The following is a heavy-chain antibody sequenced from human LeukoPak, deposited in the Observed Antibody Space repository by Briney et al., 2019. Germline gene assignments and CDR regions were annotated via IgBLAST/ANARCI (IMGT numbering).Heavy chain of an antibody. CDR1: GDSTNTYF. J-gene: IGHJ4*02. Sequence: PSETLSLTCSIFGDSTNTYFWSWIRQPPGKGLEWIGYFYYTGTTDYNPSLNSRVTISVDTSKNQFSLKVNSVTAADTGVYYCASKSTDHGELRFDYWGQGTLVTVSS. CDR3: ASKSTDHGELRFDY. V-gene: IGHV4-59*01. D-gene: IGHD4-17*01. CDR2: FYYTGTT.